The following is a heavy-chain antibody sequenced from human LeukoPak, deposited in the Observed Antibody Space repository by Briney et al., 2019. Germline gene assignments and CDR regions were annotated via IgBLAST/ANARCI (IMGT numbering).Heavy chain of an antibody. D-gene: IGHD5-24*01. CDR2: ISSSGNNA. CDR1: GFTFRGAA. V-gene: IGHV3-23*01. J-gene: IGHJ3*01. CDR3: AKDIQLST. Sequence: PGGCLRLSCAVSGFTFRGAAMTWVRRAPGKGLEWVSLISSSGNNAYYADSVKGRFTISRDNSKNTLSLQMNSLRVEDTAIYYCAKDIQLSTWGLGTRDPVSS.